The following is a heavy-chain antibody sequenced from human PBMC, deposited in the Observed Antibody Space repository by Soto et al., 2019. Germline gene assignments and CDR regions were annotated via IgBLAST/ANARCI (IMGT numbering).Heavy chain of an antibody. Sequence: QVQLVQSGAEVRKPGSSVKVSCKASGGTFSSDAVSWARQAPGQGLEWMGGLSPILGTTHYAQKFQGRVTITADESKNTAYMELSSLRSDDTAVYYCARAAGYVSGWYHDYWGQGTRVTVSS. CDR2: LSPILGTT. D-gene: IGHD6-19*01. J-gene: IGHJ4*02. CDR1: GGTFSSDA. CDR3: ARAAGYVSGWYHDY. V-gene: IGHV1-69*01.